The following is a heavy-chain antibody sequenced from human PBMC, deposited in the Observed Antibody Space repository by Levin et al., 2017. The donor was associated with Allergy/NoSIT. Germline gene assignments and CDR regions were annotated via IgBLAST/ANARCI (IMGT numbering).Heavy chain of an antibody. Sequence: PGGSLRLSCAASGFTFSSYAMSWVRQAPGKGLEWVSAISGSGGSTYYADSVKGRFTISRDNSKNTLYLQMNSLRAEDTAVYYCAKNLGYYGSGSNRSDYWGQGTLVTVSS. V-gene: IGHV3-23*01. J-gene: IGHJ4*02. CDR2: ISGSGGST. D-gene: IGHD3-10*01. CDR1: GFTFSSYA. CDR3: AKNLGYYGSGSNRSDY.